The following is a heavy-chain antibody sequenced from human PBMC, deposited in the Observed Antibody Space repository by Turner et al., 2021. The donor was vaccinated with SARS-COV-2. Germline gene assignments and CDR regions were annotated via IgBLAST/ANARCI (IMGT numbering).Heavy chain of an antibody. CDR2: IGPSSGGT. J-gene: IGHJ5*02. CDR3: SRNYGRNSRWFDP. CDR1: GYTFTDYC. Sequence: QVQLVQSGAEAKAPGASVKGSCKASGYTFTDYCIHWVRQAPGQGLEWMGWIGPSSGGTNYAQRFQGRITMTRDTSISTAYMELSSLRSDDTAVYYCSRNYGRNSRWFDPWGQGTLVTVSS. V-gene: IGHV1-2*02. D-gene: IGHD1-7*01.